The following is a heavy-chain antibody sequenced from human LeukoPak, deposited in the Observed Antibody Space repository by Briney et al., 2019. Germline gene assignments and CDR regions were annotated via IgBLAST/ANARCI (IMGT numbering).Heavy chain of an antibody. V-gene: IGHV3-23*01. CDR1: GFTFSSYA. J-gene: IGHJ6*02. D-gene: IGHD3-22*01. CDR3: ARARPWDSSRSYYFGMDV. Sequence: GGSLRLSCAASGFTFSSYAMTWVRQAPGEGLEWVSAITDTGGDTYYADSVKGRFTISRDNSKNTLSLQMNSLRAEDTAVYYCARARPWDSSRSYYFGMDVWGHGTTVTVSS. CDR2: ITDTGGDT.